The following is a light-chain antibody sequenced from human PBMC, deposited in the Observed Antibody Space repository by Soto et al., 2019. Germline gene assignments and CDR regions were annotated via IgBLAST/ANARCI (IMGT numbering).Light chain of an antibody. Sequence: IQMTQSPSTLSACIGDRVVITCRASQSINNRLAWYQQMPGKAPNLLIYDASTLESGVTSRFRGSGSETEFTLTISGLQPDDFATYYCQQFIDGWTFGQGTTVDIK. CDR1: QSINNR. J-gene: IGKJ1*01. CDR3: QQFIDGWT. V-gene: IGKV1-5*01. CDR2: DAS.